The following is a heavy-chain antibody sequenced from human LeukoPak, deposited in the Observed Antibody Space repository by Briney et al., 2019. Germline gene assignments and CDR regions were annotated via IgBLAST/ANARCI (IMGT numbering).Heavy chain of an antibody. CDR2: ISGSGVST. CDR3: AKRDDSSSWTAFDI. V-gene: IGHV3-23*01. J-gene: IGHJ3*02. Sequence: PGGSLRLSCAASGFTFSSSAMTWVRQAPGKGLEWVSSISGSGVSTYYADSVKGRFTISRDNSKNTVYLQMNSLRADDTAVYYCAKRDDSSSWTAFDIWGQGTMVTVSS. CDR1: GFTFSSSA. D-gene: IGHD6-13*01.